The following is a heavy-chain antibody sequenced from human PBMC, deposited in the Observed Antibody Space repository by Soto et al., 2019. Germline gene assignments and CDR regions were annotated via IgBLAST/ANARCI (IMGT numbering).Heavy chain of an antibody. CDR3: ARDRAYESSVWDAFDI. CDR1: GYTFTSYG. V-gene: IGHV1-18*01. J-gene: IGHJ3*02. CDR2: ISAYNGNT. D-gene: IGHD3-22*01. Sequence: QVQLVQSGAEVKKPGASVKVSCKASGYTFTSYGISWVRQSPGQGLEWMGWISAYNGNTNYAQKLQGRVTMTTDTSTSTAYMELRSLRSDDTSVYYCARDRAYESSVWDAFDIWGQGTMVTVSS.